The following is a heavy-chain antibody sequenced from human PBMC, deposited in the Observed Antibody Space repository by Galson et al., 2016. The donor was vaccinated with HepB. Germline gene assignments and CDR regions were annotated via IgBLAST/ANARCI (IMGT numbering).Heavy chain of an antibody. V-gene: IGHV3-30*18. J-gene: IGHJ4*02. CDR2: TSDNESNK. Sequence: SLRLSCAASGSSFSRYGMHWVCQAPGKGLEWVAVTSDNESNKYYGDSVKGRFTISRNNSKNTLYLQMNGLRPEDTAVYYCVKTGLADFDSWGQGTLVTVSS. CDR3: VKTGLADFDS. D-gene: IGHD3/OR15-3a*01. CDR1: GSSFSRYG.